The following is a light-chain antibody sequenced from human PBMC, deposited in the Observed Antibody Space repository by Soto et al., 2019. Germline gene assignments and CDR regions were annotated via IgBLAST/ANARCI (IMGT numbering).Light chain of an antibody. CDR1: QSISSW. CDR2: KAS. V-gene: IGKV1-5*03. Sequence: DIQMTQSPSTLSASVGDRVTITCRASQSISSWLAWYQQKPGQAPKLLIYKASTLQSGVPSRFSGSGSGTEFTLAISSLQPDDSATYYCQQYNDNWTFAQGTKGEIK. CDR3: QQYNDNWT. J-gene: IGKJ1*01.